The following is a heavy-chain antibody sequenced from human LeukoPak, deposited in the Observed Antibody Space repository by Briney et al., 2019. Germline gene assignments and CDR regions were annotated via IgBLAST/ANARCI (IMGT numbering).Heavy chain of an antibody. CDR1: GFTFGTYA. CDR3: AARPGDLAVPFDY. J-gene: IGHJ4*02. D-gene: IGHD3-10*01. Sequence: GGSLRLSCAASGFTFGTYAMTWVRQAPGKGLDWVSLISGSGDITYYAHSLKDRFTISRDNSKNTLYLQMHSLRAEDTAVYYCAARPGDLAVPFDYWGQGTLVTVSS. CDR2: ISGSGDIT. V-gene: IGHV3-23*01.